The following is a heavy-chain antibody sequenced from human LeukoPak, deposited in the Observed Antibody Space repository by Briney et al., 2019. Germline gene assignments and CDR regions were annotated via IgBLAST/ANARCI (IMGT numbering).Heavy chain of an antibody. Sequence: GGSLRLSCAASGFTFSSYAMHWVRQAPGKGLEWVAVISYDGSNKYYADSVKGRFTISRDNSKNTLYLQMNSLRAEDTAVYYCARDSYYYDSSGYYRTLYYFDYWGQGTLVTVSS. J-gene: IGHJ4*02. D-gene: IGHD3-22*01. CDR2: ISYDGSNK. CDR1: GFTFSSYA. V-gene: IGHV3-30-3*01. CDR3: ARDSYYYDSSGYYRTLYYFDY.